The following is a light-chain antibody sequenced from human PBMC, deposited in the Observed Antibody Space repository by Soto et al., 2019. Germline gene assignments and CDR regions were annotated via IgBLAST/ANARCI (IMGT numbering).Light chain of an antibody. CDR2: DVS. CDR3: SSYAGSHTSVV. CDR1: SSDVGGYNY. J-gene: IGLJ2*01. Sequence: QSALTQPRSVSGSPGQSVTISCTGTSSDVGGYNYVSWYQQHPDRAPKFVIYDVSERPSGVPDRFSGSKSGNTASLTISGLQAEDEADYYCSSYAGSHTSVVFGGGTKLTVL. V-gene: IGLV2-11*01.